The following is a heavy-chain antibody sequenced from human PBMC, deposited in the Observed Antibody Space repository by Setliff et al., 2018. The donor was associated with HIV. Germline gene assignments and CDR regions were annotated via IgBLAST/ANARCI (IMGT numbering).Heavy chain of an antibody. CDR2: IYYSGST. CDR1: GGSIGSSSYY. J-gene: IGHJ4*02. D-gene: IGHD2-15*01. Sequence: SETLSLTCTVSGGSIGSSSYYWGWIRQPPGKGLEWIGSIYYSGSTYYNPSLKSRVTISVDTSKNQFSLKLSSVTAADTAVYYCARAHPAPTSLWGSGHAYYGAFDYWGQGPLVTVSS. CDR3: ARAHPAPTSLWGSGHAYYGAFDY. V-gene: IGHV4-39*07.